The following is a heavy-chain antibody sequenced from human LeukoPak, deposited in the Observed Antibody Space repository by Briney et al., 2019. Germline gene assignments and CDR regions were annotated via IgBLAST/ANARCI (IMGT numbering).Heavy chain of an antibody. D-gene: IGHD3-22*01. J-gene: IGHJ4*02. Sequence: GASVKVSCKVSGYTLTELSMHWVRQAPGRGLEWMGGFDPEDGETVYAQKFQGRVTMTEDTSIDTAYMELSSLRYEDTAFYYCATVEREYFDTSGYFDYWGQGILVTVSS. V-gene: IGHV1-24*01. CDR1: GYTLTELS. CDR2: FDPEDGET. CDR3: ATVEREYFDTSGYFDY.